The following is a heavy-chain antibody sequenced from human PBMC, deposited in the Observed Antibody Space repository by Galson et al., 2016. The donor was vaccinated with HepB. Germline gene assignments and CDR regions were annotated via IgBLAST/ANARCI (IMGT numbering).Heavy chain of an antibody. CDR2: IYSGGDT. Sequence: LRLSCAGSGFNVSRNYLTWVRQAPGKGLEWVSLIYSGGDTYYADSVKGRFTLFRDNTKNTLFLQMTSLRAEDTAMYYCANQNYNSGADYWGQGTLVTVSS. V-gene: IGHV3-53*01. D-gene: IGHD3-10*01. CDR3: ANQNYNSGADY. J-gene: IGHJ4*02. CDR1: GFNVSRNY.